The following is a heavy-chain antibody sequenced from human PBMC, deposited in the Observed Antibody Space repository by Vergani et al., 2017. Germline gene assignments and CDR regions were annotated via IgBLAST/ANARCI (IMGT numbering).Heavy chain of an antibody. D-gene: IGHD3-10*01. V-gene: IGHV3-23*01. CDR3: TTAWGLYYLHGEYFQY. J-gene: IGHJ1*01. Sequence: EVQLLESGGGLVQPGGSRRLSCAGAGFTFDTYTMAYVRQAPGKGLEWVATISIGGGDIFYADSVKGRFTLSRDNSKNTLFLQMNSLKDEDTAVYYCTTAWGLYYLHGEYFQYWGRGTLVSVSS. CDR1: GFTFDTYT. CDR2: ISIGGGDI.